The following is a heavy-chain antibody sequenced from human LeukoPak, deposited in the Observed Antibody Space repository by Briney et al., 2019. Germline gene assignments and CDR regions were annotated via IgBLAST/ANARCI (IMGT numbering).Heavy chain of an antibody. V-gene: IGHV2-5*02. CDR3: ARIIGGSGNYQ. CDR2: IYWDDDK. J-gene: IGHJ4*02. D-gene: IGHD3-10*01. CDR1: GFSLSTSGVG. Sequence: SGPTLVKPTQNLTLTCTLSGFSLSTSGVGVGWIRQPPGKALEWLALIYWDDDKRYSPSLKTRLTITKDTSKNRVVLTMTNMDPVDTATYYCARIIGGSGNYQWGQGTLVTVSS.